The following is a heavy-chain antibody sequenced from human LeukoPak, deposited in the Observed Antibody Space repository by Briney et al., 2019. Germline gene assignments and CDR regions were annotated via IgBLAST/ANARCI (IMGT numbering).Heavy chain of an antibody. CDR2: IYYSGST. CDR3: ARDRIGLFDY. D-gene: IGHD2/OR15-2a*01. CDR1: GGSISSYY. J-gene: IGHJ4*02. Sequence: SETLSLTGTVSGGSISSYYWSWIRQPPGKGLEWIGYIYYSGSTNYNPSLKSRVTISVDTSKNQFSLKLSSVTAADTAVYYCARDRIGLFDYWGQGTLVTVSS. V-gene: IGHV4-59*01.